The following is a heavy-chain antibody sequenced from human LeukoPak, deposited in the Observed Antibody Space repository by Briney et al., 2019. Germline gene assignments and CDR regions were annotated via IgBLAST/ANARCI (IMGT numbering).Heavy chain of an antibody. CDR3: AKGPLRGTAAAIDY. D-gene: IGHD2-2*01. J-gene: IGHJ4*02. CDR1: GFTFSSYA. Sequence: PGGSLRLSCAASGFTFSSYAMHWVRQAPGKGLEWVAVISYDGSNKYYADSVKGRFTISRDISTDTLWLQMDSLRTEDTAVYYCAKGPLRGTAAAIDYRGQGTLVTVSS. CDR2: ISYDGSNK. V-gene: IGHV3-30*04.